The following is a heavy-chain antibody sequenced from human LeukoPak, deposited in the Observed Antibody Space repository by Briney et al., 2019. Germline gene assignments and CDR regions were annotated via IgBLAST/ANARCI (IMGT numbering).Heavy chain of an antibody. J-gene: IGHJ4*02. Sequence: GASVKVSCKASGYTFTDYYIHWVRQAPGQGLEWLGWINPNSGGTNYAQKFQGRVTMTRDTSISTAYMDLSRLRSDDTAVYYCAKRGVSGGDYYFDYWGQGTLVTVSS. V-gene: IGHV1-2*02. CDR3: AKRGVSGGDYYFDY. CDR1: GYTFTDYY. D-gene: IGHD3-16*01. CDR2: INPNSGGT.